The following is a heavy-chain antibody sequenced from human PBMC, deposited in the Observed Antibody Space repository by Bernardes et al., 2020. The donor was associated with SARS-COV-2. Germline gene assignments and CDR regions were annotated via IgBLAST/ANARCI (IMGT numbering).Heavy chain of an antibody. V-gene: IGHV4-59*01. Sequence: SETLSLTCSVSADSINSNYWSWIRQPPGQGLEWIGSIHYSGATNYNPSLKSRVTISVDTSKKQISLRLTSVTSSDTALYYCSRDRSSSGWSLWDYWGQGTLVTVSS. CDR3: SRDRSSSGWSLWDY. J-gene: IGHJ4*02. D-gene: IGHD6-19*01. CDR2: IHYSGAT. CDR1: ADSINSNY.